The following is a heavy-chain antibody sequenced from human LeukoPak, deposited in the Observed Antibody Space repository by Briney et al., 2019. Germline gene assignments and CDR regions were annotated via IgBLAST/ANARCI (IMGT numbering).Heavy chain of an antibody. CDR1: GFTFSSYA. CDR3: ARSPGALSY. CDR2: ISSSGSAI. D-gene: IGHD3-3*02. V-gene: IGHV3-48*03. J-gene: IGHJ4*02. Sequence: GGSLRLSCAASGFTFSSYAMSWVRQAPGKGLEWVSYISSSGSAIYYADSVKGRFTISRDNAKNSLYLQMNSLRVEDTAVYYCARSPGALSYWGQGTLVTVSS.